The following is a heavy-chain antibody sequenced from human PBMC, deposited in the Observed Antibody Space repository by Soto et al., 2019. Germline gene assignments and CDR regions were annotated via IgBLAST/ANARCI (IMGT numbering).Heavy chain of an antibody. CDR3: ATPAIAAAVSAFDY. Sequence: QVQLQQWGAGLLKPSETLSLTCAVYGGSFSGYYWSWIRQPPGKGLEWIGEINHSGSTNYNPSLRSSVTISVPTSKNECSLRLSFVPAADTAVYYCATPAIAAAVSAFDYWGQGTLVTVSS. CDR2: INHSGST. CDR1: GGSFSGYY. V-gene: IGHV4-34*01. D-gene: IGHD6-13*01. J-gene: IGHJ4*02.